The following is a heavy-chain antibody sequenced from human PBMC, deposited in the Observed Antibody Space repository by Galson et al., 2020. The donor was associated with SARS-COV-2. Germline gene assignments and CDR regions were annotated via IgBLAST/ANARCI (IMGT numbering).Heavy chain of an antibody. CDR3: ARGEHELTGVDYDYGMDV. CDR2: IYYSGST. J-gene: IGHJ6*02. CDR1: GGSISSYY. Sequence: ASETLSLTCTVSGGSISSYYWSWIRQPPGKGLEWIGYIYYSGSTNYNPSLKSRVTISVDTSKNQFSLKLSAVTAAATAVYYCARGEHELTGVDYDYGMDVWGQGTTVTVSS. V-gene: IGHV4-59*01. D-gene: IGHD7-27*01.